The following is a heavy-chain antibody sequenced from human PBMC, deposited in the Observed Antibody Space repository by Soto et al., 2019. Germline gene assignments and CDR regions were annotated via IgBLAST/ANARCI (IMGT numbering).Heavy chain of an antibody. CDR1: GLTFDDYA. J-gene: IGHJ3*02. D-gene: IGHD6-13*01. CDR3: ASQYCSYWYQIGGDVLDI. V-gene: IGHV3-9*01. CDR2: ISWNSGSI. Sequence: PGGSLRLSCAASGLTFDDYAMHWVRQAPGKGLEWVSGISWNSGSIGYADSVKGRFTIPRDNAKNSLYLQMNSLRAEDTALYYCASQYCSYWYQIGGDVLDIWGQGTMVTVSS.